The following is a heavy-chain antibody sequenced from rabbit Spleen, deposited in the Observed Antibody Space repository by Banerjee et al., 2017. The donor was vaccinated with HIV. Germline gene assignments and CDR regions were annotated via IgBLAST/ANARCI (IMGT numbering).Heavy chain of an antibody. J-gene: IGHJ4*01. Sequence: QSLEESGGDLVKPEGSLTLTCTASGFSFSSSYYMCWVRQAPGKGLECIACIYADRSGSTWYASWAKGRFTISRTSSTTVTLEMTSLTAADTATYFCARGSAAMTMVITGYYLNLWGPGTLVTVS. CDR3: ARGSAAMTMVITGYYLNL. D-gene: IGHD2-1*01. CDR1: GFSFSSSYY. CDR2: IYADRSGST. V-gene: IGHV1S40*01.